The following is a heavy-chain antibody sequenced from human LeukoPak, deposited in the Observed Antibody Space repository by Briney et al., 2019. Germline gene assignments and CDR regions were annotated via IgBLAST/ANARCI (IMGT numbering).Heavy chain of an antibody. CDR1: GYTFTGYY. D-gene: IGHD3-3*01. CDR3: ARSFLEWLLPDY. V-gene: IGHV1-2*06. Sequence: ASVKVSCKASGYTFTGYYMHWVRQAPGQGLEWMGRINPNSGGTNYAQKFQGRVTMTRDTSISTAYMELSRLRSDDTAVCYCARSFLEWLLPDYWGQGTLVTVSS. CDR2: INPNSGGT. J-gene: IGHJ4*02.